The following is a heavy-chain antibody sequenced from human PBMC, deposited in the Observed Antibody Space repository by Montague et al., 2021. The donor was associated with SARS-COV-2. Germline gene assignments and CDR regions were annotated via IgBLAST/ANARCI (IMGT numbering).Heavy chain of an antibody. J-gene: IGHJ6*02. V-gene: IGHV3-53*04. CDR1: GFTVSSNY. D-gene: IGHD3-10*01. Sequence: SLRLSCAASGFTVSSNYMSWVRQAPGKGLEWVSVIYSGGSTYYADSVKGRFTISRHNSKNTLYLQMNSLRAEDTAGYYCARDLTYGSGRSYYYYGMDVWGQGTTVTVSS. CDR2: IYSGGST. CDR3: ARDLTYGSGRSYYYYGMDV.